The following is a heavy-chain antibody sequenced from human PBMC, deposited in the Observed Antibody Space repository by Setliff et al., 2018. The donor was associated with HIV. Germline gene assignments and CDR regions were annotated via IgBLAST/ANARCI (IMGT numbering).Heavy chain of an antibody. CDR1: GGTISSYH. Sequence: PSETLSLTCSLSGGTISSYHWNWIRQPPGKGLEWIGYIYYSGSTNYNPSLKSRVTISVDTSKNQFSLKLSSVAAADTAVYYCARRSLEYYYDSSATGAFDIWGQGTMVTVSS. V-gene: IGHV4-59*01. D-gene: IGHD3-22*01. CDR2: IYYSGST. J-gene: IGHJ3*02. CDR3: ARRSLEYYYDSSATGAFDI.